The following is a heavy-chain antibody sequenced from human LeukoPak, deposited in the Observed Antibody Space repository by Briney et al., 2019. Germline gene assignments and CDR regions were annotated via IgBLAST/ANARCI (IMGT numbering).Heavy chain of an antibody. V-gene: IGHV4-38-2*01. Sequence: PSETLPLTCAVSGYGISSAYYWGWIRQSPGKGLDWMATNNHSGSTHYNPSLKNRVIIPVDTSQSQLCLELISVTAADTAVYYCAIIITVMRGERSGYIASWGQGTLVTVSS. CDR2: NNHSGST. CDR1: GYGISSAYY. CDR3: AIIITVMRGERSGYIAS. D-gene: IGHD3-10*01. J-gene: IGHJ4*02.